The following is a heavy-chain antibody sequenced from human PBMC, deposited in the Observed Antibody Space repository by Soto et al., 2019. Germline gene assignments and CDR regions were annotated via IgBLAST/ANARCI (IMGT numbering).Heavy chain of an antibody. J-gene: IGHJ4*02. CDR3: ARNGQPYDYYCFDK. Sequence: QVQLVQSGAEVKKPGASVKVSCKASGYTLTHYYMHWVRQAPGQGPEWVGVINPSSLATSYAQKLQGRVTMTRDTSTSTVYMELNSLISEDTAVYYCARNGQPYDYYCFDKWGQGTLVTVSS. CDR1: GYTLTHYY. V-gene: IGHV1-46*04. CDR2: INPSSLAT. D-gene: IGHD5-12*01.